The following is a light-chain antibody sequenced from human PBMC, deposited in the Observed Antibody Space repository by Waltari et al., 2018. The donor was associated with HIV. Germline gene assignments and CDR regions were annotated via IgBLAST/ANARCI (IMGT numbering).Light chain of an antibody. V-gene: IGKV2-30*01. Sequence: EVVMTPSPLSLSVTVGQPASISCRSSESLTYSDGNTYLNWVNQRPGQSPRRLIYRASNRDSGVPERISGSGSGSAFTLEISRVEDGDVGIYFCMQSAHWPVTFGPGTKVDI. J-gene: IGKJ3*01. CDR1: ESLTYSDGNTY. CDR2: RAS. CDR3: MQSAHWPVT.